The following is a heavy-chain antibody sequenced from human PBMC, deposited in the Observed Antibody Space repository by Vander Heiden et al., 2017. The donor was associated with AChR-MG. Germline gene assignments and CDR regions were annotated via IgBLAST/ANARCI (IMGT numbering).Heavy chain of an antibody. V-gene: IGHV1-69*06. CDR2: IIPIFGTA. Sequence: QVQLVQSGAEVKKPGSSVKVSCKASGGTFSSYAISWVRQAPGQGLEWMGGIIPIFGTANYAQKFQGRVTITADKSTSTAYMERSSLRSEETAVYYCARGPKNYDFWSGYFLSGMDVWGQGTTVTVSS. D-gene: IGHD3-3*01. CDR3: ARGPKNYDFWSGYFLSGMDV. J-gene: IGHJ6*02. CDR1: GGTFSSYA.